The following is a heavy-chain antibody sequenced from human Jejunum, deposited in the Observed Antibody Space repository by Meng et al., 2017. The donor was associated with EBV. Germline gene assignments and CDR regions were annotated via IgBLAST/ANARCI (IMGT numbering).Heavy chain of an antibody. Sequence: VQPVGSGGGLVQPGGSLRLSCVGSGYTFSNYWMHWVRQTPGKGLVWVSRINEDGTHTDYADSVKGRFTISRDNAKNTLTLQMNSLRVEDTAVYYCSRDLRGPFDYWGQGTLVTVSS. CDR1: GYTFSNYW. D-gene: IGHD3-16*01. J-gene: IGHJ4*02. V-gene: IGHV3-74*01. CDR3: SRDLRGPFDY. CDR2: INEDGTHT.